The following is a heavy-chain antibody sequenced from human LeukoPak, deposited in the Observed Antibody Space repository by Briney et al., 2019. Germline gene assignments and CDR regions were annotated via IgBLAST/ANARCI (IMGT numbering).Heavy chain of an antibody. CDR1: GYNFNDYY. CDR3: ARGRKGDTMIVVVIMYDY. Sequence: ASVKVSCKASGYNFNDYYIYWVRQAPGHGLESMGYIHPDGGSTNYAQKFQGRVTMTSDMSTNTVYMELRSLRSEDTAMYYCARGRKGDTMIVVVIMYDYWGQGTLVTVSS. V-gene: IGHV1-46*02. J-gene: IGHJ4*02. D-gene: IGHD3-22*01. CDR2: IHPDGGST.